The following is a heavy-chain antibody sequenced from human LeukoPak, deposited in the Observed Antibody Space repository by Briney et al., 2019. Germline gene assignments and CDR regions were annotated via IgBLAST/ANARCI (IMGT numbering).Heavy chain of an antibody. CDR3: ARVYCSGGSGYRAYYMDV. Sequence: SETLSLTCAVYGGSFSGYYWSWIRQPPGKGLEWIGEINHSGSTNYNPSLKSRLTISVDTTNNHFSLKLSSLKAADTAVYECARVYCSGGSGYRAYYMDVWGKGTTVTVSS. D-gene: IGHD2-15*01. V-gene: IGHV4-34*01. J-gene: IGHJ6*03. CDR1: GGSFSGYY. CDR2: INHSGST.